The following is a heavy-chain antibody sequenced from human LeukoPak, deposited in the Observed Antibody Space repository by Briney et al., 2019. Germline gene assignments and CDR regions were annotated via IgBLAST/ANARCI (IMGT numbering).Heavy chain of an antibody. CDR2: IRSKAYGGTT. CDR1: GFTFGDYA. J-gene: IGHJ4*02. CDR3: TSSTIFGVVRDFDY. V-gene: IGHV3-49*03. D-gene: IGHD3-3*01. Sequence: GGSLRLSCTASGFTFGDYAMSWFRQAPGKGLEWVGFIRSKAYGGTTEYAASVKGRFTTSRDDSKSIAYLQMNSLKTEDTAVYYCTSSTIFGVVRDFDYWGQGTLVTVSS.